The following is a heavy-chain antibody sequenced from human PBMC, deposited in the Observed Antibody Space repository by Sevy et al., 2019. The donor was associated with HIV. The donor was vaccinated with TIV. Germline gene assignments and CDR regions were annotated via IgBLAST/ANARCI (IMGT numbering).Heavy chain of an antibody. CDR3: TTGRDYHDSSGYY. Sequence: GGSLRLSCAASGFTFYNAWMNWVRQAPGKGLEWVGRIKSKTDGGTTEYAAPVKGRFTISRDDSKNTLYLQMNSLKTEDTAVYSCTTGRDYHDSSGYYWGQGTLVTVSS. J-gene: IGHJ4*02. CDR1: GFTFYNAW. CDR2: IKSKTDGGTT. V-gene: IGHV3-15*07. D-gene: IGHD3-22*01.